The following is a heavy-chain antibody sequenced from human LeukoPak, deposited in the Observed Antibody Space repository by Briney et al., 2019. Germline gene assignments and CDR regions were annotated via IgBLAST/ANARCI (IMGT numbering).Heavy chain of an antibody. CDR2: INSDGRGT. CDR1: GFTFSTYW. Sequence: PGGSLRLSCAASGFTFSTYWMHWVRQAPGKGLVWVSRINSDGRGTTYADSLKGRFTISRDNAKNTLYLQMNSLRAEDTAVYYCARDLDYGGNSNFDDWGQGTLVTVSS. CDR3: ARDLDYGGNSNFDD. V-gene: IGHV3-74*01. D-gene: IGHD4-23*01. J-gene: IGHJ4*02.